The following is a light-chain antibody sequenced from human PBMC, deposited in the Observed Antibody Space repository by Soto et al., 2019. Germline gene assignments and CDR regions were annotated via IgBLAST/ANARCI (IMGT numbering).Light chain of an antibody. CDR1: QSISRY. V-gene: IGKV1-39*01. Sequence: DIHMTRSPSSLSASQVARESITCRASQSISRYLNWYQQKPGKAPNLLIYATSSLQSGVPSRFSGSGSGTDFTLTISSLQPEDFATYCCQKSYNSPWTFGQGTKVDI. J-gene: IGKJ1*01. CDR2: ATS. CDR3: QKSYNSPWT.